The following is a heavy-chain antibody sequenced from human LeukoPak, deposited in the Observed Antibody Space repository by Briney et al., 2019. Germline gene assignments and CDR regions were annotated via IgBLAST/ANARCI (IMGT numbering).Heavy chain of an antibody. Sequence: GASVKVSCKASGYTFTSYDINRVRQATGQGLEWMGWMNPNSGNTGYAQKFQGRVTMTRNTSISTAYMELSSLRSEDTAVYYCARLRMVTSWFDPWGQGTLVTVSS. CDR2: MNPNSGNT. CDR1: GYTFTSYD. CDR3: ARLRMVTSWFDP. J-gene: IGHJ5*02. V-gene: IGHV1-8*01. D-gene: IGHD5-18*01.